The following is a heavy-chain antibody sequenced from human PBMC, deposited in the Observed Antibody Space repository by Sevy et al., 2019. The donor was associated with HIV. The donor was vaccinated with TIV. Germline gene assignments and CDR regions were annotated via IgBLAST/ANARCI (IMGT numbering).Heavy chain of an antibody. D-gene: IGHD6-6*01. Sequence: GGSLRLSCAASGFTFSSYAMSWVRQAPGKGLEWVSAISGSGGSTYYADPVKGRFTISRDNSKNTLYLQMNSLRAEDTAVYYCAGPYSSSSQRGYYYYGMDVWGQGTTVTVSS. CDR2: ISGSGGST. J-gene: IGHJ6*02. CDR3: AGPYSSSSQRGYYYYGMDV. V-gene: IGHV3-23*01. CDR1: GFTFSSYA.